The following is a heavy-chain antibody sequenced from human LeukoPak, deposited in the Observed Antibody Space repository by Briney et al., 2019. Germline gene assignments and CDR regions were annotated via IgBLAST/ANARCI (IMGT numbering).Heavy chain of an antibody. CDR1: GFTFSNYA. CDR2: ISGSTGST. V-gene: IGHV3-23*01. Sequence: GGSLRLSCADSGFTFSNYATNWGRQAPGKGLEWVSLISGSTGSTYYADSVKGRFSISRDNSKNTVYLQMNSLRVEDTAVYYCGKVPVAANAGATIRDYWGRGTLVTISS. D-gene: IGHD1-26*01. CDR3: GKVPVAANAGATIRDY. J-gene: IGHJ4*02.